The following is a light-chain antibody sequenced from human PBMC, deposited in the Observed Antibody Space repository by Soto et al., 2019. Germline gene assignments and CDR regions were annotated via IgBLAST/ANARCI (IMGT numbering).Light chain of an antibody. CDR2: DVN. V-gene: IGLV2-14*03. CDR3: SSYATSSVV. CDR1: SSDVGAYNH. J-gene: IGLJ2*01. Sequence: QSALTQPASVSGSPGQSIAISCTGTSSDVGAYNHVSWYQQHPGKAPKLMIYDVNSRPSGVSDRFSGSKSGNTASLTISGLQAEDEADYYCSSYATSSVVFGGGTKVTVL.